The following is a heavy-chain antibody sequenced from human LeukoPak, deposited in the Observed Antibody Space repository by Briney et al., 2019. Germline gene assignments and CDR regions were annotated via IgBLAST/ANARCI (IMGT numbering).Heavy chain of an antibody. CDR1: GVSIGSSSYY. D-gene: IGHD4-17*01. CDR3: ARRKAVTTSGDWYFGL. Sequence: PSETLSLTCSVSGVSIGSSSYYWGWIRQPPGKGLEWIGSISYGGNSHSNPSLQSQITIYVDTSNHLVSLMLTSVTAADTAVYYCARRKAVTTSGDWYFGLWGRGTLVTVSS. J-gene: IGHJ2*01. CDR2: ISYGGNS. V-gene: IGHV4-39*01.